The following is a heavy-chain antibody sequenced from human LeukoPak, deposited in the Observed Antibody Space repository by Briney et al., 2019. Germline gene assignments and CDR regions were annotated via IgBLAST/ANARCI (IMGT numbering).Heavy chain of an antibody. CDR1: GGSFSGYY. CDR3: ARTITIFGVVIINYYYYYMDV. CDR2: INHSGST. D-gene: IGHD3-3*01. V-gene: IGHV4-34*01. Sequence: SETLSLTCAVYGGSFSGYYWSWIRQPPGKGLEWIGEINHSGSTNYNPSLKSRVTISVDTPKNQFSLKLSSVTAADTAVYYCARTITIFGVVIINYYYYYMDVWGKGTTVTVSS. J-gene: IGHJ6*03.